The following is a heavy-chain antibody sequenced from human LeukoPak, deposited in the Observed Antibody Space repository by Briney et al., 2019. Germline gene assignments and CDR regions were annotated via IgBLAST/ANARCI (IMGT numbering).Heavy chain of an antibody. CDR1: GGSIGSGGYY. J-gene: IGHJ4*02. D-gene: IGHD1-26*01. V-gene: IGHV4-31*03. Sequence: SQTLSLTCTVSGGSIGSGGYYWSWIRQHPGKGLEWIGYIYYSGSTYYNPSLKSRVTISVDTSKNQFSLKLSSVTAADTAVYYCARGNRWELLPFDYRGQGTLVTVSS. CDR3: ARGNRWELLPFDY. CDR2: IYYSGST.